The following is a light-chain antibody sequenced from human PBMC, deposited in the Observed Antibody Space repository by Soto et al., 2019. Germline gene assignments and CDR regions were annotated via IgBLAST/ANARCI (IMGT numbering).Light chain of an antibody. CDR1: SSDVGGFNY. CDR3: SSYTCSSTLVV. CDR2: GVS. V-gene: IGLV2-14*01. J-gene: IGLJ2*01. Sequence: QSVLTQPASGSGSPGQSITLPGTGTSSDVGGFNYVSWYQQHPGKATKLSIYGVSSRPSGVSNRFSASKSGNTASLTISGLQAGDEADYYCSSYTCSSTLVVFGGGTKVTVL.